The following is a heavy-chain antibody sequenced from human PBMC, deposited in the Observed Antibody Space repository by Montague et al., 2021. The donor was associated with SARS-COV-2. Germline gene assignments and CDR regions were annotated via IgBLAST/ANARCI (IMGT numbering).Heavy chain of an antibody. V-gene: IGHV3-48*03. CDR1: GFTFRNYE. CDR3: ARDPESWWMTFDY. J-gene: IGHJ4*02. CDR2: IDGGGTTI. D-gene: IGHD2-8*01. Sequence: SLRLSCAASGFTFRNYEMNWVRQSPGKGLEWVSYIDGGGTTIYYADSVKGRFIISRDNAKNSLFLQMNSLRVEDTAVYYCARDPESWWMTFDYWGQGALVTVSS.